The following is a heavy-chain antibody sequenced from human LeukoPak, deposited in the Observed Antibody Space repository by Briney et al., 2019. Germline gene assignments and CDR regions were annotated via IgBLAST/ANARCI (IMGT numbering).Heavy chain of an antibody. CDR1: GGSFSGYY. CDR2: INHSGST. D-gene: IGHD3-22*01. Sequence: SETLSLTCAVYGGSFSGYYWSWIRQPPGKGLEWIGEINHSGSTNYNPSLKSRVTISVDTSKNQFSLKLSSVTAADTAVYYCARGRGTTMISRGVKPHDAFDIWGQGTMVTVSS. J-gene: IGHJ3*02. CDR3: ARGRGTTMISRGVKPHDAFDI. V-gene: IGHV4-34*01.